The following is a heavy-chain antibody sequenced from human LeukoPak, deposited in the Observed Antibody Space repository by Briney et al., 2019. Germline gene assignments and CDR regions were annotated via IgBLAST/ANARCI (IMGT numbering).Heavy chain of an antibody. CDR1: GYTFTAFG. J-gene: IGHJ5*02. D-gene: IGHD2-21*01. CDR3: AKSGDGNWFET. CDR2: ISGYNGDE. V-gene: IGHV1-18*01. Sequence: ASERVSCKASGYTFTAFGIGWVRNAPAQGLEWMGWISGYNGDETYAQKVQGRVTLSTDTATSTVYMELRSLRSDDTAVYYCAKSGDGNWFETWGQGTLVSVSS.